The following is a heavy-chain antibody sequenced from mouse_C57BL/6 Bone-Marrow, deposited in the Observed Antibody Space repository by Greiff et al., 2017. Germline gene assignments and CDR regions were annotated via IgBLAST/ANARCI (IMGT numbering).Heavy chain of an antibody. J-gene: IGHJ1*03. Sequence: EVHLVESEGGLVQPGSSMKLSCTASGFTFSDYYMAWVRQVPEKGLEWVANINSDGSSTYYLDSLKSRFIISRDNAKNILYLQMSSLKSEDTATYYCARAIYYFLYFDGWGTGTTVTVSS. D-gene: IGHD1-1*01. CDR3: ARAIYYFLYFDG. CDR1: GFTFSDYY. CDR2: INSDGSST. V-gene: IGHV5-16*01.